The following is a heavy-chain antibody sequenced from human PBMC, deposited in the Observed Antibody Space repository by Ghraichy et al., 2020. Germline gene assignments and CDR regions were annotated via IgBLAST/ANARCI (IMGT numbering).Heavy chain of an antibody. Sequence: SETLSLTCTVSGGSISDYYWNWIRQPPGKGLEWIGYVYYSGSTNYNPSLKSRVTISLDTSKKQFSLRLTSVTAADTAVYYCARRDTSLDYWGQGTLVTVSS. J-gene: IGHJ4*02. CDR1: GGSISDYY. D-gene: IGHD2-2*01. CDR2: VYYSGST. V-gene: IGHV4-59*08. CDR3: ARRDTSLDY.